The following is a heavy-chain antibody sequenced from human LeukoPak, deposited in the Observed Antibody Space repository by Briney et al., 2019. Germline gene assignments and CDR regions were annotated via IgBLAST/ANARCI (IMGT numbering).Heavy chain of an antibody. CDR2: IYTSGST. J-gene: IGHJ5*02. CDR1: GGSISSGTYY. D-gene: IGHD3-10*01. Sequence: SETVSLTCTVSGGSISSGTYYWTWIRQPAGKGLEWIGRIYTSGSTNYNPSLKSRVTISVDTSKNQFSLKLSSVTAADTAVYYCARESYSGSGSYYTSWFDPWGQGTLVTVSS. CDR3: ARESYSGSGSYYTSWFDP. V-gene: IGHV4-61*02.